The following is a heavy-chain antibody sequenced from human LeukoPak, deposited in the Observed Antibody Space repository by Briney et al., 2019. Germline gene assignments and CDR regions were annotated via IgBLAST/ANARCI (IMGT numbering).Heavy chain of an antibody. J-gene: IGHJ4*02. CDR3: ARGPDNWNSLYF. V-gene: IGHV4-39*07. D-gene: IGHD1-7*01. Sequence: PSETLSLSCSVSGGSISSKTYYWGWIRQPTGKGLEGIGSIYYSGSTYYNPSLKSRVTISVDTSKNQFSLDLSSVTAADTAVYYCARGPDNWNSLYFWGQGTLVTVSS. CDR1: GGSISSKTYY. CDR2: IYYSGST.